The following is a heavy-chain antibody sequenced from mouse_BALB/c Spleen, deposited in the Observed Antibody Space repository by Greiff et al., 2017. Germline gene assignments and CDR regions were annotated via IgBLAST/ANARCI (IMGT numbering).Heavy chain of an antibody. J-gene: IGHJ4*01. CDR1: GFNIKDTY. D-gene: IGHD1-1*01. Sequence: VHVKQSGAELVKPGASVKLSCTASGFNIKDTYMHWVKQRPEQGLEWIGRIDPANGNTKYDPKFQGKATITADTSSNTAYLQLSSLTSEDTAVYYCARDYYGPYYYAMDYWGQGTSVTVSS. CDR2: IDPANGNT. V-gene: IGHV14-3*02. CDR3: ARDYYGPYYYAMDY.